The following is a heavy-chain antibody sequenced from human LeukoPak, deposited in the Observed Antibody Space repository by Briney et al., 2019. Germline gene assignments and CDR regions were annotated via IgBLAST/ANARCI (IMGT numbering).Heavy chain of an antibody. V-gene: IGHV3-74*01. CDR2: IDSDGYST. J-gene: IGHJ4*02. CDR3: ASESTTGTTWGPDY. D-gene: IGHD1-1*01. CDR1: RFTFNTYW. Sequence: GGSLRLSCAASRFTFNTYWMHWVRQAPGKGLVWVSRIDSDGYSTAYADSVKGRFTISRDNAKNTLYLQMNSLRAEDTAVYYCASESTTGTTWGPDYWGQGTLVTASS.